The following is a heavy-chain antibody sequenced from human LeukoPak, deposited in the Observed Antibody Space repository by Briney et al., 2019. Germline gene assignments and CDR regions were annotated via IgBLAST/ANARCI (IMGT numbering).Heavy chain of an antibody. V-gene: IGHV4-4*07. CDR2: IHSSGST. Sequence: PSETLSLTCTVSGGSISYYYWNWIRQPAGKGLEWIGRIHSSGSTNYNPSLKSRVTMSVDTSKNQFSLRLSSVTAADTAVYYCARDPHGSSGWYDYWGQGILVTVSS. CDR1: GGSISYYY. CDR3: ARDPHGSSGWYDY. D-gene: IGHD6-19*01. J-gene: IGHJ4*02.